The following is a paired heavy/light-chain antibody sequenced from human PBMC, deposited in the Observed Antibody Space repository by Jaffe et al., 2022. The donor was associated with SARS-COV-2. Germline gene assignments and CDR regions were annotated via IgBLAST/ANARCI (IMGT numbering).Light chain of an antibody. Sequence: EIVMTQSPANLSVSPGERATLSCRASQSVSSNLAWYQHKPGQAPRLLIYGASTRATGIPARFSVSGSGTEFTLTISSLQSEDFAVYYCQQYTNWPLTFGGGTKVEIK. CDR2: GAS. CDR1: QSVSSN. V-gene: IGKV3-15*01. CDR3: QQYTNWPLT. J-gene: IGKJ4*01.
Heavy chain of an antibody. CDR2: IYYTGST. D-gene: IGHD2-21*02. CDR3: ARRTEKVFWYFDL. J-gene: IGHJ2*01. CDR1: GGSINSSSYY. Sequence: QLQLQESGPGLVKPSETLSLTCAVSGGSINSSSYYWGWIRQPPGKGLEWIGTIYYTGSTYYNPSLKSRVTISIDTSKSQFSLKLSSVSAADTAVYYCARRTEKVFWYFDLWGRGTLVTVSS. V-gene: IGHV4-39*01.